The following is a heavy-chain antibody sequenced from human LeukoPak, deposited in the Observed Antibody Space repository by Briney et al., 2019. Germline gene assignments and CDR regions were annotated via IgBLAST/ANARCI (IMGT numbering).Heavy chain of an antibody. V-gene: IGHV4-39*07. CDR1: GGLMKTPGHY. J-gene: IGHJ4*02. CDR3: ARNDSSGYFDY. CDR2: IYYSGST. Sequence: SETLSLTCSVSGGLMKTPGHYWDWIRQPPGKGLEWIGSIYYSGSTHYNPSLKSRVTISVDTSKNQFSLKLNSVTAADTAVYYCARNDSSGYFDYWGQGTLVTVSS. D-gene: IGHD3-22*01.